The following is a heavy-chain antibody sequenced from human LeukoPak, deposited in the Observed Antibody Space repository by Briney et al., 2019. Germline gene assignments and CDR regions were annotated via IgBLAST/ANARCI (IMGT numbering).Heavy chain of an antibody. D-gene: IGHD3-22*01. Sequence: PGGSLRLSCAASGFTFSSYAMSWVRQAPGKGLEWVSAISGSGGSTYYADSVKGRFTISRDNSKNTLYLQMNSLRAEDTAVYYCAKGGEYYYDSKNDDAFDIWGQGTMVTVSS. CDR2: ISGSGGST. V-gene: IGHV3-23*01. J-gene: IGHJ3*02. CDR3: AKGGEYYYDSKNDDAFDI. CDR1: GFTFSSYA.